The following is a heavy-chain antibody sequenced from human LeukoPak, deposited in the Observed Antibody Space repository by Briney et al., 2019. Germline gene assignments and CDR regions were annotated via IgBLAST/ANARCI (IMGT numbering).Heavy chain of an antibody. CDR2: ISSSGSTI. CDR1: GFTLSTYE. Sequence: GGSLRLSCAASGFTLSTYEMNWVRQAPGKGLQRVSYISSSGSTIYYADSVKGRFTISRDNAKNSLYLQMNSLRAEDTAVYYCARDSFDSSGYYSDYWGQGTLVTVSS. CDR3: ARDSFDSSGYYSDY. J-gene: IGHJ4*02. V-gene: IGHV3-48*03. D-gene: IGHD3-22*01.